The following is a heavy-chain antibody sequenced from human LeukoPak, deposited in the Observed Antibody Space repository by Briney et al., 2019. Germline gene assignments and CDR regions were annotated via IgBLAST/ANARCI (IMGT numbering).Heavy chain of an antibody. D-gene: IGHD1-26*01. CDR3: AIIVGAINY. V-gene: IGHV4-34*01. CDR1: GGSFSGYY. CDR2: INHSGST. J-gene: IGHJ4*02. Sequence: SETLSLTCAVYGGSFSGYYWSWIPQPPGEGLEWIGEINHSGSTNYNPSLKSRVTISVDTSKNQFSLKLSSVTAADTAVYYCAIIVGAINYWGQGTLVTVSS.